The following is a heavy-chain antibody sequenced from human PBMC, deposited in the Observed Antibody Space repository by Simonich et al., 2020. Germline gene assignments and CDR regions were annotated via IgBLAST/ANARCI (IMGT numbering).Heavy chain of an antibody. V-gene: IGHV4-39*01. CDR2: IYFRGST. J-gene: IGHJ4*02. Sequence: QLQLQESGPGLVKPSETLSLTCTVSGGSISSSSYYWGWIRQPPGKGLEWIGIIYFRGSTYSNQSLKGRVSISVDTSKNQFSLKLSSVTAADTAVYYCARQRVLMVYAIDYWGQGTLVTVSS. CDR3: ARQRVLMVYAIDY. CDR1: GGSISSSSYY. D-gene: IGHD2-8*01.